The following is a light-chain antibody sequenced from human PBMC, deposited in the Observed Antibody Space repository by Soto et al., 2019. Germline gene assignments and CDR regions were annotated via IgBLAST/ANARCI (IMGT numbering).Light chain of an antibody. CDR2: DAS. Sequence: EIVLTQSPATLSLSPGERATLSCRVSQSVSSYLAWYQQKPGQAPRLLIYDASNRATGIPARFSGSGSGTDFSLTISSLEPEDFAVYYCQQRSNWPPTFGGGTKVEI. V-gene: IGKV3-11*01. CDR1: QSVSSY. CDR3: QQRSNWPPT. J-gene: IGKJ4*01.